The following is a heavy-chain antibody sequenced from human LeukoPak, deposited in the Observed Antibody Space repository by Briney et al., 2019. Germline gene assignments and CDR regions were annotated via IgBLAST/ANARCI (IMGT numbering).Heavy chain of an antibody. Sequence: GGSLRLSCAASGFTFSSYSMNWVRQAPGKGLEWVSSISSSGTYVYYADSVKGRFTISRDNAKNSLSLQMNSLRADDAAVYYCARASSKQLTGYLPDGFDIWGQGTMVTVSS. V-gene: IGHV3-21*01. CDR1: GFTFSSYS. CDR3: ARASSKQLTGYLPDGFDI. J-gene: IGHJ3*02. CDR2: ISSSGTYV. D-gene: IGHD3-9*01.